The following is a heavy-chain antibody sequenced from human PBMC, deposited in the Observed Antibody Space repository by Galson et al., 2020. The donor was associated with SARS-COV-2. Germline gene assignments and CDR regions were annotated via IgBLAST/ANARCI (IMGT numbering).Heavy chain of an antibody. J-gene: IGHJ4*03. V-gene: IGHV4-59*01. CDR2: IYYSGST. CDR3: ARAPYSSSWSHFDY. Sequence: SETLSLTCTVSGGSISSYYWSWIRQPPGKGLEWIGYIYYSGSTNYNPSLKSRVTISVDTSKNQFSLKLSSVTAADTAVYYCARAPYSSSWSHFDYWGQGTTVTVSS. D-gene: IGHD6-13*01. CDR1: GGSISSYY.